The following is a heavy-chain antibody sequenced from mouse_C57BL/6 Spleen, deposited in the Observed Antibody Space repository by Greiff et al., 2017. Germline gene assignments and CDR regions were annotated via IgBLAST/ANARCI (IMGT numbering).Heavy chain of an antibody. CDR3: ARGGTTVVATDAMDY. Sequence: VQLVESGAELVKPGASVKISCKASGYAFSSYWMNWVKQRPGKGLEWIGQIYPGDGDTNYNGKFKGKATLTADKSSSTAYMQLSSLTSEDSAVYFCARGGTTVVATDAMDYWGQGTSVTVSS. V-gene: IGHV1-80*01. CDR1: GYAFSSYW. J-gene: IGHJ4*01. CDR2: IYPGDGDT. D-gene: IGHD1-1*01.